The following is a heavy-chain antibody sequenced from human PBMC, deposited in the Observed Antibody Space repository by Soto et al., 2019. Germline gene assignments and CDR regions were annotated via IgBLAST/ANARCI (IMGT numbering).Heavy chain of an antibody. V-gene: IGHV4-34*01. D-gene: IGHD3-10*01. J-gene: IGHJ4*02. Sequence: QVQLQQWGAGLLKPSETLSLTCAVYGGSFSGYYWSWIRQPPGKGLEWIGEINHSGSTNYNPSLKSRVTISVDTSKNKFSLKLSSVTAADTAVYYCARGRISRFRFGESYFDYWGQGTLVTVSS. CDR3: ARGRISRFRFGESYFDY. CDR2: INHSGST. CDR1: GGSFSGYY.